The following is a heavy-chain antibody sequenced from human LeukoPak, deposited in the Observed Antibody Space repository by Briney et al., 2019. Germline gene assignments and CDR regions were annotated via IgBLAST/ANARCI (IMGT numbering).Heavy chain of an antibody. Sequence: ASVKVSCKASGYTFTRYDINWVRQATGQGLEWMGRMNPNSGNTGYAQKFQGRVTMTRNTSISTAYMELSSLRSEDTAVYYCARGFDKSYDKTLDYWGQGTLVPVSS. D-gene: IGHD5-12*01. J-gene: IGHJ4*02. CDR1: GYTFTRYD. CDR2: MNPNSGNT. CDR3: ARGFDKSYDKTLDY. V-gene: IGHV1-8*01.